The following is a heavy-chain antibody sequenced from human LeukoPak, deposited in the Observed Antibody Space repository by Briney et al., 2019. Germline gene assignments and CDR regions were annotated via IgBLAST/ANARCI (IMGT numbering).Heavy chain of an antibody. V-gene: IGHV1-2*02. CDR2: INPNSGDT. D-gene: IGHD3-10*01. Sequence: ASVMVSCKASGYTFTGYYMYWVRQAPGQGLEWMGRINPNSGDTNYAQKFQGRVTMTTDTSISTAYMEMSRLTSDDTAVYYCARDPEGSGPNFDYWGQGTLVTVSS. J-gene: IGHJ4*02. CDR1: GYTFTGYY. CDR3: ARDPEGSGPNFDY.